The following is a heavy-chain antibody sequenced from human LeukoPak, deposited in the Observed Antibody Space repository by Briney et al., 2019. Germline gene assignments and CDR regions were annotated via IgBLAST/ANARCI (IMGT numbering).Heavy chain of an antibody. CDR2: MNPNSGNT. D-gene: IGHD6-13*01. CDR3: ARATSGAAAPMGRAFDI. J-gene: IGHJ3*02. Sequence: ASVKVSCKASGYTSTSYDINWVRQATGQGLEWMGWMNPNSGNTGYAQKFQGRVTITRNTSISTAYMELSSLRSEDTAVYYCARATSGAAAPMGRAFDIWGQGTMVTVSS. V-gene: IGHV1-8*03. CDR1: GYTSTSYD.